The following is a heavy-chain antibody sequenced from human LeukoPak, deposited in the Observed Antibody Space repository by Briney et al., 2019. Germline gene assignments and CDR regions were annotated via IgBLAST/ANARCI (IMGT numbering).Heavy chain of an antibody. V-gene: IGHV3-21*01. CDR3: ARDGIFDY. J-gene: IGHJ4*02. CDR1: GFTFSTYS. Sequence: PGGSLRLSCAASGFTFSTYSMHWVRQAPGKGLEWVSSIRSGSTYINYADSVKGRFTISRDDAKNSLYLQMNSLRAEDTAVCYCARDGIFDYWGQGTLVTVSS. CDR2: IRSGSTYI.